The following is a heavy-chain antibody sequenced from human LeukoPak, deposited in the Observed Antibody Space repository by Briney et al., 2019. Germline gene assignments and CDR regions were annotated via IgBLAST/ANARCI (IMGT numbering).Heavy chain of an antibody. V-gene: IGHV3-11*04. CDR1: RFTFSDYY. J-gene: IGHJ4*02. CDR2: ISSSGNTI. CDR3: ARDPSGIVGATADY. D-gene: IGHD1-26*01. Sequence: GGSLRLSCAASRFTFSDYYMSWIRQAPGKGLEWVSYISSSGNTIYYADSVKGRFTISRDNAKNSLYLQMNSLRAEDTAVYYCARDPSGIVGATADYWGQGTLVTVSS.